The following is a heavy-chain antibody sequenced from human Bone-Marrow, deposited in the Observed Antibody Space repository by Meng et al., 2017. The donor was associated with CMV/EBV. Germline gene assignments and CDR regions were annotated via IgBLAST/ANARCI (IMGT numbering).Heavy chain of an antibody. J-gene: IGHJ6*02. CDR2: INSDGSST. CDR3: ARDLVSSSWFYYYYGMDV. Sequence: GESLKISCAASGFTFSSYWMHWVRQAPGKGLVWVSRINSDGSSTSYADSVKGRFTISRDNAKNTLYLQMNSLRAEDTAVYYCARDLVSSSWFYYYYGMDVWGQGTTVTGSS. D-gene: IGHD6-13*01. CDR1: GFTFSSYW. V-gene: IGHV3-74*01.